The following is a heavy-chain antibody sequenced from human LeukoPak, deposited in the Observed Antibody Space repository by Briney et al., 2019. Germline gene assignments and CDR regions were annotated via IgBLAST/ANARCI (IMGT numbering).Heavy chain of an antibody. D-gene: IGHD2-21*01. V-gene: IGHV3-30*02. CDR1: GFTFSNSG. CDR3: AKASNTYYYAFDI. Sequence: GGSLRLSCAASGFTFSNSGMHWVRQAPGKGLEWVALIWSHGDNKYYADSVKGRFTISRDNSKNTLFLQMNSLGAEDTAVYYCAKASNTYYYAFDIWGQGTMVTVSS. J-gene: IGHJ3*02. CDR2: IWSHGDNK.